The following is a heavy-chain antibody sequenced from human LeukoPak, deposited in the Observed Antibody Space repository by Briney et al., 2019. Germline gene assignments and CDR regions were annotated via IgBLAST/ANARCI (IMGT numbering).Heavy chain of an antibody. D-gene: IGHD3-10*01. CDR1: GGTFSSYA. CDR2: INPNSGGT. J-gene: IGHJ4*02. CDR3: ARDPSYYYGSGTFDY. V-gene: IGHV1-2*02. Sequence: ASVKVSCKASGGTFSSYAISWVRQAPGQGLEWMGWINPNSGGTNYAQKFQGRVTMTRDTSISTAYMELSRLRSDDTAVYYCARDPSYYYGSGTFDYWGQGTLVTVSS.